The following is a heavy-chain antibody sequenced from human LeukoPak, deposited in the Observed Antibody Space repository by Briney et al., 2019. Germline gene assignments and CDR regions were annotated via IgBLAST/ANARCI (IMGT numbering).Heavy chain of an antibody. D-gene: IGHD3-3*01. V-gene: IGHV4-39*01. J-gene: IGHJ1*01. CDR1: GGSISSSSYY. CDR3: AKVPRITIPGGEH. CDR2: IYYSGST. Sequence: PSGTLSLTCTVSGGSISSSSYYWGWIRQPPGKGLEWIGSIYYSGSTYYNPSLKSRVTISIDTSKNQFSLKLRSVTAADTAVYYCAKVPRITIPGGEHWGQGTLVTVSS.